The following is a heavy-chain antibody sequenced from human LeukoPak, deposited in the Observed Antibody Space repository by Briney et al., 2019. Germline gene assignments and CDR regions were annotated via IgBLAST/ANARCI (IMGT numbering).Heavy chain of an antibody. J-gene: IGHJ4*02. V-gene: IGHV4-31*03. CDR2: IYYSGST. CDR1: GGSISSGVYY. CDR3: ATRSESYPYFFDY. D-gene: IGHD1-26*01. Sequence: SETLSLTCTVSGGSISSGVYYWSWIRQHPGKGLEWIGYIYYSGSTYYNPSLKSRVTISVDTSKNQFSLKLSSVTAADTAVYYCATRSESYPYFFDYWGQGTLVTVSS.